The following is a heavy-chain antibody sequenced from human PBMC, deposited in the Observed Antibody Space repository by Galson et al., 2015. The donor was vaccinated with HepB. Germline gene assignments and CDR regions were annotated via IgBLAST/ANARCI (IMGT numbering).Heavy chain of an antibody. J-gene: IGHJ3*02. D-gene: IGHD3-16*02. V-gene: IGHV3-30-3*01. CDR3: ARDGVTDNDALDI. CDR1: GFTFSNYA. CDR2: ISYDGGNK. Sequence: SLRLSCAASGFTFSNYAMHWVRQAPGEGLEWVAVISYDGGNKYYADSVQGRFTISRDNSKNMLYLQMNSLRVEDTAMYYCARDGVTDNDALDIWGQGTMVTVSS.